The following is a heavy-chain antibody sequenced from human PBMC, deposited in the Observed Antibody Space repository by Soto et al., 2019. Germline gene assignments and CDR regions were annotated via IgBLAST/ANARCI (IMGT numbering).Heavy chain of an antibody. D-gene: IGHD6-6*01. J-gene: IGHJ6*02. CDR2: TYYRSKWYN. V-gene: IGHV6-1*01. Sequence: PSQTLSLTCAISGDSVSSNSAAWNWIRQSPSRGLEWLGRTYYRSKWYNDYAVSVKSRITINPDTSKNQFSLQLNSVTPEDTAVYYCARDLGAVEYSSSDYGMDVWGQGTTVTVSS. CDR3: ARDLGAVEYSSSDYGMDV. CDR1: GDSVSSNSAA.